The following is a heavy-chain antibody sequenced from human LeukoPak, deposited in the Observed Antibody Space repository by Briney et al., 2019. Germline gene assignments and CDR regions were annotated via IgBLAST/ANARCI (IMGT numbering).Heavy chain of an antibody. Sequence: ASVNVSCKASGYTFTGYYMHWVRQAPGQGLEWMGWINPNSGGTNYAQKFQGRVTMTRDTSISTAYMEPSRLRSDDTAVYYCARAGYCSGGSCPYYYYYMDVWGKGTTVTVSS. CDR3: ARAGYCSGGSCPYYYYYMDV. V-gene: IGHV1-2*02. CDR2: INPNSGGT. D-gene: IGHD2-15*01. CDR1: GYTFTGYY. J-gene: IGHJ6*03.